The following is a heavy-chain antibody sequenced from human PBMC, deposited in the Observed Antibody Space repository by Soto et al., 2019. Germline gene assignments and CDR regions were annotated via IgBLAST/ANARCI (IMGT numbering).Heavy chain of an antibody. J-gene: IGHJ4*02. CDR1: GFTFSSYA. Sequence: GGSLRLSCAASGFTFSSYAMSWVRQAPGKGLEWVSAISGSGGSTYYADSVKGRFTISRDNSKNTLYLQMNSLRAEDTAVYYCAKGMARIAVAGFAVDYWGQGTLVTVSS. D-gene: IGHD6-19*01. V-gene: IGHV3-23*01. CDR3: AKGMARIAVAGFAVDY. CDR2: ISGSGGST.